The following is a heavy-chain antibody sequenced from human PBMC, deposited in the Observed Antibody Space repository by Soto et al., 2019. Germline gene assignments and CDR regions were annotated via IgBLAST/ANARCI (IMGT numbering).Heavy chain of an antibody. J-gene: IGHJ6*02. CDR2: IYSDGST. Sequence: PGGSLRLSCAASGFTVSSNFMSWVRQAPGKGLEWVSIIYSDGSTYYADSVKGRLTISRDNSKNTLYLQMNSLRAEDTAVYYCAKDPDDSSGYYYGMGVWGQGTTVTVSS. D-gene: IGHD3-22*01. CDR3: AKDPDDSSGYYYGMGV. CDR1: GFTVSSNF. V-gene: IGHV3-66*01.